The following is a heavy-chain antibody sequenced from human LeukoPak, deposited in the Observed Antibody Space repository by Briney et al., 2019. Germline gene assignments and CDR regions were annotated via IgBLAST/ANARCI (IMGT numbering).Heavy chain of an antibody. CDR2: ISSSSSTI. D-gene: IGHD2-8*01. CDR3: ARDGYCTNGVCYAPHDY. J-gene: IGHJ4*02. Sequence: GGSLRLSCAASGFTFSSYSMNWVRQAPGKELEWVSYISSSSSTIYYADSVKGRFTISRDNAKNSLYLQMNSLRAEDTAVYYCARDGYCTNGVCYAPHDYWGQGTLVTVSS. CDR1: GFTFSSYS. V-gene: IGHV3-48*01.